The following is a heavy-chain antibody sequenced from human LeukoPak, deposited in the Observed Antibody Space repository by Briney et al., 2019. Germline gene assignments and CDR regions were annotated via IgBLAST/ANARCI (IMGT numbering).Heavy chain of an antibody. CDR1: GGSISSGGYY. V-gene: IGHV4-31*03. CDR2: IYYSGST. Sequence: SQTLSLICTVSGGSISSGGYYWSWIRQHPGKGLEWIGYIYYSGSTYYNPSLKSRVTISVDTSKNQFSLKLSSVTAADTAVYYCARTLDYGGNHPDYWGQGTLVTVSS. J-gene: IGHJ4*02. CDR3: ARTLDYGGNHPDY. D-gene: IGHD4-23*01.